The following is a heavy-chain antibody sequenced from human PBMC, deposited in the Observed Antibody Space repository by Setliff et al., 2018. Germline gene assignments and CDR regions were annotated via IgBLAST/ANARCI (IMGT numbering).Heavy chain of an antibody. CDR3: ARGGTYRYFDH. J-gene: IGHJ4*02. V-gene: IGHV4-59*01. D-gene: IGHD5-12*01. CDR2: VYYTGDT. CDR1: GDSISNYY. Sequence: PSETLSLTCTVSGDSISNYYWSWIRQPPGEGLEFIGYVYYTGDTRYSPSHKSRVTMSVDTSKKQFSLKLTSLTAADTAVYYCARGGTYRYFDHWGQGTLVTVSS.